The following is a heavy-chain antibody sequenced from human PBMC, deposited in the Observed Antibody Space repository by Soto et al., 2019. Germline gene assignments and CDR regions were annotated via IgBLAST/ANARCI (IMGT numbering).Heavy chain of an antibody. V-gene: IGHV3-30-3*01. CDR2: ISYDGTNK. D-gene: IGHD3-22*01. CDR1: GFTFSRHA. J-gene: IGHJ4*02. CDR3: ARDYCDRTTCLPGFDL. Sequence: GGSLRLSCAASGFTFSRHAMQWVRQAPGKGLEWVSVISYDGTNKFYADSVKGRFTISRDNYRNTFYLQMNSLRGDDTAVYYCARDYCDRTTCLPGFDLWGQGTPVTVSS.